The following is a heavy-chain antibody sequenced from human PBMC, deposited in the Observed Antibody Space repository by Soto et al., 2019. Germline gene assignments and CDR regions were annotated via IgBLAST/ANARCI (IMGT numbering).Heavy chain of an antibody. D-gene: IGHD6-6*01. Sequence: SVKVSRKASGGTFSSYAISWVRQAPGQGLEWMGGIIPIFGTANYAQKFQGRVTITADESTSTAYMELSSLRSEDTAVYYCASRPPQGYYYYYGMDVWGQGTTVTVSS. CDR2: IIPIFGTA. CDR1: GGTFSSYA. V-gene: IGHV1-69*13. J-gene: IGHJ6*02. CDR3: ASRPPQGYYYYYGMDV.